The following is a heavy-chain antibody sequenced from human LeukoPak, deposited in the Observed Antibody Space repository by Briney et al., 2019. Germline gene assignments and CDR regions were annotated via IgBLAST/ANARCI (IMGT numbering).Heavy chain of an antibody. V-gene: IGHV3-30*03. CDR2: ISSDGNDK. CDR1: GVTFSSYG. Sequence: PGGSLRLSCAASGVTFSSYGMHWVRQAPGKGLEWVALISSDGNDKLYGDSVKGRFTISRDDSKSTLYLHMNSLRAEDTAIYYCARAQWRTYSYYYMDVWGKGTTVTVSS. D-gene: IGHD6-19*01. J-gene: IGHJ6*03. CDR3: ARAQWRTYSYYYMDV.